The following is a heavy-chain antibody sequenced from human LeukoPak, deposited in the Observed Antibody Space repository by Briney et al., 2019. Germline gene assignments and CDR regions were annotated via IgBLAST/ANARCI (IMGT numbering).Heavy chain of an antibody. CDR1: GNYW. Sequence: GGSLRLSCAASGNYWMHWVRQVPGKGLVWVSHINSDGSWTSYADSVKGRFTISRDNAKNSLYLQMNSLRAEDTAVYYCARLYGPRGFDYWGQGTLVTVSS. V-gene: IGHV3-74*01. CDR2: INSDGSWT. J-gene: IGHJ4*02. CDR3: ARLYGPRGFDY. D-gene: IGHD3-10*01.